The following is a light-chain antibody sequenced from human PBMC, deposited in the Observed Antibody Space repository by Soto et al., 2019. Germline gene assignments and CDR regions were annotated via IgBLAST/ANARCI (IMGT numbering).Light chain of an antibody. CDR1: SGSIASDY. V-gene: IGLV6-57*01. Sequence: NFMLTQPHSVSESPGKTVTISCTRSSGSIASDYVQWYQQRPGSSPTTVICEDNQRPSGVPDRFSGSIDSSSNSASLTLSRLKTEDEADYYCQSYASSNRDVFGTGTKVTVL. CDR3: QSYASSNRDV. CDR2: EDN. J-gene: IGLJ1*01.